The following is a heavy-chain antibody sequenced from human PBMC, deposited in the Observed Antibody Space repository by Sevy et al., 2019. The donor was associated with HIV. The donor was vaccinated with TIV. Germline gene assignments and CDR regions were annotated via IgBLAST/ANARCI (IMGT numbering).Heavy chain of an antibody. D-gene: IGHD4-17*01. J-gene: IGHJ4*02. CDR3: ARDLPPSATTVAHFDY. CDR1: GFTFSSYE. V-gene: IGHV3-48*03. CDR2: ISNSGSTI. Sequence: GGSLRLSCAASGFTFSSYEMNWVRQAPGKGLEWVSYISNSGSTIYYSDSVKGRFTISRDNAKNSLYLQMNSLRVDDTAVYYCARDLPPSATTVAHFDYWGRRTLVTVSS.